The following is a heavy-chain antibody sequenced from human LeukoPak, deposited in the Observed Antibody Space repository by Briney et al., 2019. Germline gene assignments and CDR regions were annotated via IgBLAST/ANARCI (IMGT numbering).Heavy chain of an antibody. CDR3: ARDYGDYSSGY. D-gene: IGHD4-17*01. CDR1: GGSISGYY. Sequence: PSETLSLTCTVSGGSISGYYWSWIRQPAGQGLEWIGRIYTNGSTNYNPPLKSRVTMSLDTSKNQFSLKLNSVTAADTAVYYCARDYGDYSSGYWGQGTLVSVSS. CDR2: IYTNGST. J-gene: IGHJ4*02. V-gene: IGHV4-4*07.